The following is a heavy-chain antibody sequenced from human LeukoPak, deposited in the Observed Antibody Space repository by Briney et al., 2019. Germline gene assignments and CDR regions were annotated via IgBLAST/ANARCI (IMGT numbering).Heavy chain of an antibody. CDR1: VFTVSSNY. CDR2: IYSGGST. D-gene: IGHD6-19*01. V-gene: IGHV3-53*01. CDR3: ARVSPYSSGWYY. Sequence: GGSLRLSCAASVFTVSSNYMSWVRQAPGKGLEWVSVIYSGGSTYYADSVKGRFTISRDNSKNTLYLQMNSLRAEDTAVYYCARVSPYSSGWYYWGQGTLVTVSS. J-gene: IGHJ4*02.